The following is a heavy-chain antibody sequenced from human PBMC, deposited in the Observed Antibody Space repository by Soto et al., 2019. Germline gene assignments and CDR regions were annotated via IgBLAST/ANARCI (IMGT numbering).Heavy chain of an antibody. D-gene: IGHD3-3*01. J-gene: IGHJ6*02. Sequence: PSETLSLSCAVYGGSFSGYYWSWIRQPPGKGLEWIGEINHSGSTNYNPSLKSRVTISVDTSKNQFSLKLSSVTAADTAVYYCARGEYYDFFGYYYGMDVWGQGTTVTVSS. CDR2: INHSGST. CDR1: GGSFSGYY. V-gene: IGHV4-34*01. CDR3: ARGEYYDFFGYYYGMDV.